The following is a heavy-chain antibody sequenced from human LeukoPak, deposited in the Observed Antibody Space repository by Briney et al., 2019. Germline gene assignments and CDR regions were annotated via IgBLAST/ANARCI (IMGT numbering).Heavy chain of an antibody. Sequence: GRSLGLSCAASGFTFDDYALHWVRQAPGKGLEWVSGISWNSGSIGYADSVKGRFTISRDNAKNSLYLQMNSLRAGDMALYYCAKDGYRYSSSSYFDYWGQGTLVTVSS. CDR3: AKDGYRYSSSSYFDY. J-gene: IGHJ4*02. CDR1: GFTFDDYA. D-gene: IGHD6-13*01. CDR2: ISWNSGSI. V-gene: IGHV3-9*03.